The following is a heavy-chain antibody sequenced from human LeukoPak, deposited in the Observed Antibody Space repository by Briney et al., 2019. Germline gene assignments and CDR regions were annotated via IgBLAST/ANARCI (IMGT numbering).Heavy chain of an antibody. J-gene: IGHJ4*02. V-gene: IGHV5-51*01. D-gene: IGHD6-6*01. CDR2: IFPGDSNV. Sequence: GESLQISCKGSGYSFTSYWIGWVRQMPGKGLEWVGAIFPGDSNVRYSPSFQGQVTISADKSISTAFLQWSGLKASDTAIYYCAKGAQLVLDFWGQGSLVTVSS. CDR3: AKGAQLVLDF. CDR1: GYSFTSYW.